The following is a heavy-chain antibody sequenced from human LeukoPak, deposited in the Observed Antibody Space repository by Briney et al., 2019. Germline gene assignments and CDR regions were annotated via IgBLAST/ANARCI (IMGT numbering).Heavy chain of an antibody. CDR1: AFTFSSYD. D-gene: IGHD2-2*01. CDR2: ISYNGSNK. Sequence: PGGSLRLSCTGSAFTFSSYDMHWVRQAPGKGLEWVAIISYNGSNKYYADSAKGRFTISRGNSKNTLYLLMDSLRADDTAVYYCARPASQFYYYHMDVWGQGTTVTVSS. V-gene: IGHV3-30*03. J-gene: IGHJ6*02. CDR3: ARPASQFYYYHMDV.